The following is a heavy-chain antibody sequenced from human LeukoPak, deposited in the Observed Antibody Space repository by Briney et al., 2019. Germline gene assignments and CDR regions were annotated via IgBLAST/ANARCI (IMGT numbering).Heavy chain of an antibody. CDR1: GFTFSNDG. J-gene: IGHJ6*03. CDR3: TTEFKELGSFFYFYYMDV. CDR2: IKTKSEGGTT. V-gene: IGHV3-15*01. D-gene: IGHD3-10*01. Sequence: GGSLRLSCTASGFTFSNDGLNWVRQAPGKGLEWVGRIKTKSEGGTTDYAAPAKGRFTISRDDSKNALFLQMDSLKSDDTAMYYCTTEFKELGSFFYFYYMDVWGTGTTVTISS.